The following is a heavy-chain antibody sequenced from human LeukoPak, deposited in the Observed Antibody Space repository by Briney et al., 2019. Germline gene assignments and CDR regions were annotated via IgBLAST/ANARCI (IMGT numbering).Heavy chain of an antibody. Sequence: PGGSLRLSCATSGFTFDDYAMSWVRQAPGKGLEWVSAISGSGGSTYYADSVKGRFTISRDNSKNTLYLQMNSLRAEDTAVYYCATRGGGYYDSSGPNWGQGTLVTVSS. D-gene: IGHD3-22*01. J-gene: IGHJ4*02. CDR2: ISGSGGST. V-gene: IGHV3-23*01. CDR1: GFTFDDYA. CDR3: ATRGGGYYDSSGPN.